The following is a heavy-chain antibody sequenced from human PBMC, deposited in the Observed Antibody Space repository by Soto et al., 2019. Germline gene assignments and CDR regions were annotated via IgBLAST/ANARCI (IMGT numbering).Heavy chain of an antibody. CDR1: GFTFSSYD. D-gene: IGHD3-16*01. J-gene: IGHJ4*02. Sequence: EVQLVESGGDLVQPGGSLRLSCGASGFTFSSYDFHWVRQATGKGLEWVSGIGTAGDTYYAGSVKGRFIMSRENVKNSLYLQMNSLRAGDTAVYYCTRGADGFDYWGQGTLVTVSS. V-gene: IGHV3-13*01. CDR2: IGTAGDT. CDR3: TRGADGFDY.